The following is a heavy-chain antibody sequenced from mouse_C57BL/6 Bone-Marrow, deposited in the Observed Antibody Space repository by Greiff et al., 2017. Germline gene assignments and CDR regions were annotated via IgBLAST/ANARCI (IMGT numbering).Heavy chain of an antibody. CDR1: GYTFTSYW. CDR2: INPSSGYT. J-gene: IGHJ4*01. V-gene: IGHV1-7*01. Sequence: QVQLKESGAELAKPGASVKLSCKASGYTFTSYWMHWVKQRPGQGLEWIGYINPSSGYTKYNQKFKDKATLTADKSSSTAYMQLSSLTYEDSAVXYCALYYSNPYAMDYWGQGTSVTVSS. D-gene: IGHD2-5*01. CDR3: ALYYSNPYAMDY.